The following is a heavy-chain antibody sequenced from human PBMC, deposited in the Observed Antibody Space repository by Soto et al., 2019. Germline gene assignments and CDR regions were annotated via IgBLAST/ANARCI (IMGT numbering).Heavy chain of an antibody. V-gene: IGHV4-59*12. J-gene: IGHJ3*02. D-gene: IGHD6-19*01. CDR2: IYYAGST. CDR1: GGSISSYY. CDR3: ARDPYSSGWYGAFDI. Sequence: PSETLSLTCTVSGGSISSYYWSWIRQPPGRGLEWIGFIYYAGSTKYNPSLNSRVTISVDTSKNQFSLTLSSVTAADTAVYYCARDPYSSGWYGAFDIWGQGTMVTVSS.